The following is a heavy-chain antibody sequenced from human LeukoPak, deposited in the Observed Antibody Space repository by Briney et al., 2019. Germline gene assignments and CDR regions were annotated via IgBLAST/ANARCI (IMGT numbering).Heavy chain of an antibody. Sequence: GGSLRLSCAASGFTFSSYGMHWVRQAPGKGLEWVAFIRYDGSNKYYADSVKGRFTISRDNSKNTLYLQTNSLRAEDTAVYYCAKDRYSGSYYLFDYWGQGTLVTVSS. J-gene: IGHJ4*02. V-gene: IGHV3-30*02. D-gene: IGHD1-26*01. CDR2: IRYDGSNK. CDR1: GFTFSSYG. CDR3: AKDRYSGSYYLFDY.